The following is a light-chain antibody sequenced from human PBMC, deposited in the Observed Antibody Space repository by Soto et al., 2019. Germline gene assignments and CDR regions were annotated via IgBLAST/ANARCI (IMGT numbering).Light chain of an antibody. CDR2: DVT. CDR1: SSDVGSYNY. Sequence: QSDLTQPASVSGSPGQSITISCTGTSSDVGSYNYVSWYRQHPGKAPQLLIYDVTHRPAGVSSRFSGSKSDNTASLTISWLQAEDEADYYCSSYTDTTTRYVFGSGT. V-gene: IGLV2-14*03. J-gene: IGLJ1*01. CDR3: SSYTDTTTRYV.